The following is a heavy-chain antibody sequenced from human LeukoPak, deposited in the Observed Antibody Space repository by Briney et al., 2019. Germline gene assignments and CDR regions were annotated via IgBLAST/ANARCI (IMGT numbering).Heavy chain of an antibody. Sequence: ASVKVSCKTSGYTFTNYAISWVRQAPGQGLEWMGQINPYNGNTNYAQKLQGRDTMTTDTSTSTAFMELRRLTSADTAVYSCARVTGSSITSRSLLYWGQGTLVTVSS. CDR3: ARVTGSSITSRSLLY. CDR1: GYTFTNYA. V-gene: IGHV1-18*01. J-gene: IGHJ4*02. CDR2: INPYNGNT. D-gene: IGHD1-14*01.